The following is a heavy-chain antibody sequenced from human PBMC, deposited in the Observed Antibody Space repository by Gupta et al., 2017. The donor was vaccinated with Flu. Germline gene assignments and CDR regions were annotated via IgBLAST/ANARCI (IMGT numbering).Heavy chain of an antibody. CDR3: ARKDGDH. Sequence: QAQLQESGPGLVQPSETLSLTCPVSGDSISNYHWSWMRQPAGKGLEWIGRIYVSGNTNYNPSLKSRVTMSVDTSTNQLSLTLRSVTAADTAVYYCARKDGDHWGQGTLVTVTS. CDR1: GDSISNYH. J-gene: IGHJ4*02. CDR2: IYVSGNT. D-gene: IGHD5-24*01. V-gene: IGHV4-4*07.